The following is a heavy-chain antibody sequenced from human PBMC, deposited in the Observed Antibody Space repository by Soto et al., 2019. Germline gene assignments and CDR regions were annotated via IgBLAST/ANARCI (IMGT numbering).Heavy chain of an antibody. CDR1: GAPVSSETHF. CDR2: MYYSGIT. Sequence: QVQLHESGPGLVKPSETLSLTCTVSGAPVSSETHFWTWIRQPPGKGLEWIGYMYYSGITNSNPALKSRVTLSVDRSRNQFSLSLNSVTAADTAVYYCAREDMSGTYYFDYWGPGMQVTVSS. J-gene: IGHJ4*02. CDR3: AREDMSGTYYFDY. D-gene: IGHD1-26*01. V-gene: IGHV4-61*01.